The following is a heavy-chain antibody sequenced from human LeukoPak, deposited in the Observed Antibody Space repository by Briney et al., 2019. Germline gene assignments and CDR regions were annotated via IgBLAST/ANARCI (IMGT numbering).Heavy chain of an antibody. CDR2: ISSSGSTI. D-gene: IGHD3-22*01. CDR3: ARERPFRSGYYRSAAFDI. Sequence: HPGGSLRLSCAVSGFTFSSYEMNWVRQAPGKGLEWVSYISSSGSTIYYADSVKGRFTISRDNAKNSRYLQMNSLRAENTAVYYCARERPFRSGYYRSAAFDIWGQGTMVTVSS. J-gene: IGHJ3*02. CDR1: GFTFSSYE. V-gene: IGHV3-48*03.